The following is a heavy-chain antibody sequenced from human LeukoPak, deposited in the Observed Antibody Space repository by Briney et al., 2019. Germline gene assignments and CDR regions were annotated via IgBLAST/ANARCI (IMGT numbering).Heavy chain of an antibody. Sequence: PSETLSLTCTVSGVSIRRNYWSWIRQPPGKGLEWIGYIYHRGSTNYNPSLKSRVTMSVDTSKNQFSLKLSSVTAADTAVYYCARAKNYYYMDVWGKGTTVTVSS. CDR1: GVSIRRNY. V-gene: IGHV4-59*12. CDR3: ARAKNYYYMDV. CDR2: IYHRGST. J-gene: IGHJ6*03.